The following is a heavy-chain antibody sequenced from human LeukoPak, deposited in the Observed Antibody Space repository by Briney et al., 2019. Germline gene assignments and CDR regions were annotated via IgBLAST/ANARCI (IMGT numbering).Heavy chain of an antibody. CDR1: GFTFSSYS. Sequence: GGSLRLSCAASGFTFSSYSMNWIRQAPGKGLEWVSSISSSSSYIYYADSVKGRFTISRDNAKNSLYLQRNSLRAEDTAVYYCARDHPTYYYGSGTNVWGQGTTVTVSS. CDR3: ARDHPTYYYGSGTNV. J-gene: IGHJ6*02. V-gene: IGHV3-21*01. CDR2: ISSSSSYI. D-gene: IGHD3-10*01.